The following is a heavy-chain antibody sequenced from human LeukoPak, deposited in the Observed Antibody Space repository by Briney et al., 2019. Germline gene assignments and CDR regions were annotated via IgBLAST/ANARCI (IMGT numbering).Heavy chain of an antibody. CDR3: AKDYYDSSIFSAPHLFAC. D-gene: IGHD3-22*01. CDR1: GFTFSSHA. CDR2: IRGSGGNT. Sequence: QSGGSLRLSCAASGFTFSSHAMTWVRQASGKGLEWVSSIRGSGGNTYYADSVKGRFTISRDNFQNTLYLQMNSLRAEDTVVYYCAKDYYDSSIFSAPHLFACWGQGTLVTVSS. V-gene: IGHV3-23*01. J-gene: IGHJ4*02.